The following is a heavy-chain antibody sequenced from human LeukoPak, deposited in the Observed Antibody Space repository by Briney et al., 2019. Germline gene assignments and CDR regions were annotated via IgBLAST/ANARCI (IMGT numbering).Heavy chain of an antibody. Sequence: GGSLRLSCAASGFTFSSYSMNWVRQAPGKGLEWVSYISSSSSTIYYADSVKGRFTISRDNAKNSLYLQMNSLRAEDTAVYYCARDYRWAFDYWGQGTLVTVSS. CDR2: ISSSSSTI. J-gene: IGHJ4*02. CDR3: ARDYRWAFDY. D-gene: IGHD6-13*01. CDR1: GFTFSSYS. V-gene: IGHV3-48*01.